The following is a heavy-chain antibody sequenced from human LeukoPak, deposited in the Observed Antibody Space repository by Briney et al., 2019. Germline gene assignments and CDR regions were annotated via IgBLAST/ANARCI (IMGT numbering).Heavy chain of an antibody. CDR3: ARHSGSSGYWDS. J-gene: IGHJ4*02. CDR2: SYYSGST. Sequence: SETLSLTCTVSGGSISSYYWSWIRQPPGKGLEWVGYSYYSGSTNYNPSLKSRVTISVDTSKNQFSLYLNSVTAADTAVYYCARHSGSSGYWDSWGQGALVTVSS. D-gene: IGHD3-9*01. CDR1: GGSISSYY. V-gene: IGHV4-59*08.